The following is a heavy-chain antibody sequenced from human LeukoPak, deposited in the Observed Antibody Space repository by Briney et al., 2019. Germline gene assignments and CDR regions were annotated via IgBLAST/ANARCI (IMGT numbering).Heavy chain of an antibody. CDR1: GGTFSSYA. D-gene: IGHD1/OR15-1a*01. CDR2: IIPILGIP. V-gene: IGHV1-69*04. CDR3: AAAPQLEQSDY. Sequence: SVKVSCKASGGTFSSYAISWVRQAPGQGLEWMGRIIPILGIPNYARKFQGRVTIIADKSTSTAYMELSSLRSEDTAVYYCAAAPQLEQSDYWGQGTLVTVSS. J-gene: IGHJ4*02.